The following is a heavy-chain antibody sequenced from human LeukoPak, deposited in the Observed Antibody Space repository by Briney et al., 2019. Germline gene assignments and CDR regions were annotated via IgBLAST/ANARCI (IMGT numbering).Heavy chain of an antibody. CDR1: GVTINSHY. Sequence: SETLSLTCTVSGVTINSHYWSWIRQPPGKGLEWIGFICASGGDNYRSSLKSRVTISVDTSKNQFSLKLSSVTAADTAVYYGARAEPEYYYYYMDVWGKGTTVTVSS. D-gene: IGHD1-14*01. CDR2: ICASGGD. J-gene: IGHJ6*03. V-gene: IGHV4-4*08. CDR3: ARAEPEYYYYYMDV.